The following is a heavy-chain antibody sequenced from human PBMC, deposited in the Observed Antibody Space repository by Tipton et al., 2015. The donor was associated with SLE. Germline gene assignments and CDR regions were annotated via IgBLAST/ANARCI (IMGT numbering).Heavy chain of an antibody. V-gene: IGHV4-39*07. Sequence: TLSLTCTVSGGSISSSSYYWGWIRQPPGKGLEWIGSIYHSGSTYYNPSLKSRVTISVDTSKNQFSLKLSSVTAADTAVYYCAGELGNDAFDLWGLGTMVTVSS. CDR3: AGELGNDAFDL. J-gene: IGHJ3*01. CDR1: GGSISSSSYY. D-gene: IGHD7-27*01. CDR2: IYHSGST.